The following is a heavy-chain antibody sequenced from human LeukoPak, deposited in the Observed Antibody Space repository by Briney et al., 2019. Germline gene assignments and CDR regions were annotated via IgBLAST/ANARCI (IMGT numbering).Heavy chain of an antibody. V-gene: IGHV3-30*04. D-gene: IGHD1-7*01. CDR2: ISYDGSNK. CDR1: GFTFSSYA. J-gene: IGHJ3*02. CDR3: ARDASTWNYVHAFDI. Sequence: GGSLRLSCAASGFTFSSYAMHWVRQAPGKGLEWVAFISYDGSNKYHADSVKGRFTISRDNSKNTLFLQMNSLRPEDTALYYCARDASTWNYVHAFDIWGQGTMVTVSS.